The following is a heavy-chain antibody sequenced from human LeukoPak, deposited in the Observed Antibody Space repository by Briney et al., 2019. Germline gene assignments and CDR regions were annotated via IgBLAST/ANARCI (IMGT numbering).Heavy chain of an antibody. V-gene: IGHV3-23*01. CDR2: ISGSGGST. CDR1: GFTFSSYA. CDR3: ARDYGRPGDYYYYMDV. J-gene: IGHJ6*03. Sequence: GGSLRLSCAASGFTFSSYAMSWVRQAPGKGLEWVSAISGSGGSTYYADSVKGRFTISRDNSKNTLYLQMNSLRAEDTAVYYCARDYGRPGDYYYYMDVWGKGTTVTVSS. D-gene: IGHD1-26*01.